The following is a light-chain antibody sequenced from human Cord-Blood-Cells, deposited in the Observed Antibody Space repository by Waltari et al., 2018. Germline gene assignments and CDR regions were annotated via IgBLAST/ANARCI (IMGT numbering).Light chain of an antibody. J-gene: IGKJ3*01. CDR2: AAS. V-gene: IGKV1D-8*01. Sequence: VIWMTQSPSLLSASTGDRVTISCRMSQGFSSYLAWYQQKPGKAPELLIYAASTLQSGVRSRVSGSGSVTDFTLSMSCLQSEDFATYCCRQYYSFPFTFGPGTKVDIE. CDR1: QGFSSY. CDR3: RQYYSFPFT.